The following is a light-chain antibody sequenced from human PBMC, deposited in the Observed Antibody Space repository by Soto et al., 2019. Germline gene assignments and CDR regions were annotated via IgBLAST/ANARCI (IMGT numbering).Light chain of an antibody. CDR2: GPS. Sequence: EIVMTQSPATLSVSPGERATLSCRSSPSLKSNLAWYQQKPGQAPRPPIYGPSTMATGIPARFSGSGSGTEFTLTISSLQSEDFAVYYCQQYNNWPGTVGQGTKLEIK. CDR3: QQYNNWPGT. J-gene: IGKJ2*01. V-gene: IGKV3-15*01. CDR1: PSLKSN.